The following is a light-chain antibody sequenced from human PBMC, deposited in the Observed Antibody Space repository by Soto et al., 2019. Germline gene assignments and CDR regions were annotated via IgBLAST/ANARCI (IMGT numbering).Light chain of an antibody. J-gene: IGLJ2*01. Sequence: QSVLTHPASVSGSPVQSITISCTGTSSDVGGYNYVSWYQQHPGKAPKLMIYDVSNRPSGVSNRFSGSKSGNTASLTISGLQAEDEADYYCSSYTSSSTRVFGGGTKLTVL. CDR3: SSYTSSSTRV. CDR1: SSDVGGYNY. V-gene: IGLV2-14*01. CDR2: DVS.